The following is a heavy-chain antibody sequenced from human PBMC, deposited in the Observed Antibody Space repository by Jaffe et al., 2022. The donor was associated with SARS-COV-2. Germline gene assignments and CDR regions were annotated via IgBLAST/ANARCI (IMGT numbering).Heavy chain of an antibody. V-gene: IGHV1-46*01. CDR1: GYTFTNYY. Sequence: QVQLVQSGAEVKKPGASVKVSCKASGYTFTNYYMHWVRQAPGQGLEWMGIINPSGGSTSYPQKFQGRVTMTSDTSTRTVYMELSSLRSEDTAVYYCARTLVPAGTDYWGQGTLVTVSS. J-gene: IGHJ4*02. CDR2: INPSGGST. CDR3: ARTLVPAGTDY. D-gene: IGHD2-2*01.